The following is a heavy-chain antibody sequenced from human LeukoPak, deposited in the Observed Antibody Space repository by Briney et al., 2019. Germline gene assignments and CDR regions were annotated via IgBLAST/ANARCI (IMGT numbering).Heavy chain of an antibody. CDR3: VRELAY. CDR2: ISSDGGAI. J-gene: IGHJ4*02. V-gene: IGHV3-48*01. Sequence: PGGSLRLSCAASGFTFTTYMMNWVRQTPGKGLEWVSYISSDGGAIYYADSVKGRFTISRDNAQTSLYLQMNNLRAEDTAVYYCVRELAYWGQGALVDVSS. CDR1: GFTFTTYM.